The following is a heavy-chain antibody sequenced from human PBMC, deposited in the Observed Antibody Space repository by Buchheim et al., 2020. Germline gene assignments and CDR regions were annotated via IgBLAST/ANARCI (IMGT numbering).Heavy chain of an antibody. Sequence: QLQLQESGPGLVKPSETLSLNCTVSGDSISSSTYYWGWIRQPPGKGLEWVGSIYYTGQTFYNPSLNSRVTISVDTSKNQFSLRLDSVTASDTAVYYCASSYWNLYDQHGGQGT. D-gene: IGHD1-7*01. CDR3: ASSYWNLYDQH. CDR2: IYYTGQT. V-gene: IGHV4-39*01. CDR1: GDSISSSTYY. J-gene: IGHJ1*01.